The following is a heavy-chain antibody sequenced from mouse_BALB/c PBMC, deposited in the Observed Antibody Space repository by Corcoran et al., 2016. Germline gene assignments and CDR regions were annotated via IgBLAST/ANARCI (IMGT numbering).Heavy chain of an antibody. V-gene: IGHV9-3-1*01. CDR2: INTYTGEP. J-gene: IGHJ4*01. CDR1: GYTFTNYG. CDR3: AREPYAMDY. Sequence: QIQLVQSGPELKKPGETVKISCKASGYTFTNYGMNWVKQAPGKGLKWMGWINTYTGEPTYADDFKGRFVFSLETSASTAYLQINNLKNEDTSTYFCAREPYAMDYWGQGTSVTVSS.